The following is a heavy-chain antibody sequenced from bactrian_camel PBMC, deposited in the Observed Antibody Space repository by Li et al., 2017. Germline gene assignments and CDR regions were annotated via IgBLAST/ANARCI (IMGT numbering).Heavy chain of an antibody. Sequence: HVQLVESGGGSVEPGGSLTLSCVGSGSPFISACMGWYRQIPGKAREGIAAIDSEGKTTYADSVKGRFTISQDNAKNTVYLQMNSLKPEGTAMYYYAARGPYCYTKLSVRDFTYWGQGTQVTVS. CDR3: AARGPYCYTKLSVRDFTY. J-gene: IGHJ6*01. CDR1: GSPFISAC. CDR2: IDSEGKT. V-gene: IGHV3S9*01. D-gene: IGHD2*01.